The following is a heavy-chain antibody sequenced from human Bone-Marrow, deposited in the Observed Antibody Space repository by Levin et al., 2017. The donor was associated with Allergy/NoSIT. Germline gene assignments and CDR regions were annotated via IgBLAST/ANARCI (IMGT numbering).Heavy chain of an antibody. Sequence: GGSLRLSCAASGFPFNNHSMNWVRQAPGKGLEWISYIDSSSDTIYYADSVRGRFTISRDNAQNSLFLQMNSLRDEDTAVYYCETYGSVKLQQVGGCDWYFDRCGRGTLVTVSA. V-gene: IGHV3-48*02. CDR3: ETYGSVKLQQVGGCDWYFDR. CDR1: GFPFNNHS. D-gene: IGHD3-10*01. J-gene: IGHJ2*01. CDR2: IDSSSDTI.